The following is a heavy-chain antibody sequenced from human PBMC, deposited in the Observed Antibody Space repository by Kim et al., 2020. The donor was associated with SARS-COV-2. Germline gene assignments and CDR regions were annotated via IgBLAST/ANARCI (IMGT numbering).Heavy chain of an antibody. V-gene: IGHV3-30*04. CDR3: ARDRFQVRGWILGHF. CDR2: ISYDGSSE. Sequence: GGSLRLSCATSGFKFSSHAFHWVRQAPGKGLEWVAVISYDGSSESYGEAVKGRFTISSDDSKSTLNLQMNNLRPYDTDDYYCARDRFQVRGWILGHFWGQATVVTVSS. J-gene: IGHJ4*01. CDR1: GFKFSSHA. D-gene: IGHD3-3*01.